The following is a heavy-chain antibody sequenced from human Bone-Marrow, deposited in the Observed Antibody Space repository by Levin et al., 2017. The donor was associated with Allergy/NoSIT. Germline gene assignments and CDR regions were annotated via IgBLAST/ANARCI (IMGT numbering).Heavy chain of an antibody. CDR1: GATFSTNV. Sequence: ASVKVSCKASGATFSTNVISWVRQAPGQGLEWMGGIIHIFDKANYAQKFRGRLTITAHDSTSTAYMELSSLRSEDTAVYFCAREGRAGNFDHWGQGTLVTVSS. J-gene: IGHJ4*02. CDR3: AREGRAGNFDH. D-gene: IGHD1-1*01. CDR2: IIHIFDKA. V-gene: IGHV1-69*13.